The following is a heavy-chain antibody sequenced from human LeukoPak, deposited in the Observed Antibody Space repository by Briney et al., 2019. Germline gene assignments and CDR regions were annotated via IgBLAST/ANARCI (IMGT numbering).Heavy chain of an antibody. Sequence: PSETLSLTCAVYGGSFSGYYWSWIRQPPGKGLEWIGEINHSGSTNYNPSLKSRVTISVDTSKNQFSLKLSSVTAADTAVYYCARDSYGFTGYYNYYYYMDVWGKGTTVTVSS. J-gene: IGHJ6*03. V-gene: IGHV4-34*01. CDR3: ARDSYGFTGYYNYYYYMDV. D-gene: IGHD5-18*01. CDR2: INHSGST. CDR1: GGSFSGYY.